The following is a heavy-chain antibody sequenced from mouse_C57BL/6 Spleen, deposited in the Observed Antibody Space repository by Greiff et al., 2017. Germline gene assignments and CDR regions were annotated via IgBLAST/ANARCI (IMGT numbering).Heavy chain of an antibody. CDR1: GYTFTSYW. J-gene: IGHJ2*01. Sequence: QVQLQQPGTELVKPGASVKLSCKASGYTFTSYWMHWVKQRPGQGLEWIGNINPSNGGTTYNEKFKSKATLTVDKSSSTAYMQLRSLTSEDSAVYDCARGDYYGSSLYFDYWGQGTTLTVSS. V-gene: IGHV1-53*01. D-gene: IGHD1-1*01. CDR2: INPSNGGT. CDR3: ARGDYYGSSLYFDY.